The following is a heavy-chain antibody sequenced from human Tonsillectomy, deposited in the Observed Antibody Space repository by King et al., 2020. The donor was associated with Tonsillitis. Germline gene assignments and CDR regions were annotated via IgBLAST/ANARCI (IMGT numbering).Heavy chain of an antibody. CDR3: ARDRGYDSSGTVDY. V-gene: IGHV1-18*01. J-gene: IGHJ4*02. Sequence: LQLVQSGAEVKKPGASVKISCKASGYTFTSYGISWVRQAPGQWLEWMGWISVDNGNTNYAQKLQGRVTMTTDTSTNTAYMELRSLRSDDTAVYYCARDRGYDSSGTVDYWGQGTLVTVSS. CDR2: ISVDNGNT. D-gene: IGHD3-22*01. CDR1: GYTFTSYG.